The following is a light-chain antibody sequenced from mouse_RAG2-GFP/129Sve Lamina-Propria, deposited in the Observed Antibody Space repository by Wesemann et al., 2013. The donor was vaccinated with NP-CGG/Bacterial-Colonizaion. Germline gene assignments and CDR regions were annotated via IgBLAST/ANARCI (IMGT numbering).Light chain of an antibody. J-gene: IGKJ2*01. CDR2: DTS. CDR1: SSVSY. CDR3: QQRSSYPPIT. V-gene: IGKV4-62*01. Sequence: QIVLTQSPAIMSASPGEKVTMTCSASSSVSYMYWYQQKPGSSPRLWIYDTSNLVSGVPARFSGSRSGTSYSLTISSMEAEDAATYYCQQRSSYPPITFGGGTKLEIK.